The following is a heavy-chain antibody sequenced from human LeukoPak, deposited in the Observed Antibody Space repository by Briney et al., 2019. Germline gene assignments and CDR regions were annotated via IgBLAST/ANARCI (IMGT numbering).Heavy chain of an antibody. V-gene: IGHV4-61*01. Sequence: SETLSLTCTVSGGSISSGSYYWGWIRQPPGKGLEWIGYIYYSGSTNYNPSLKSRVTISVDTSKNQFSLKLSSVTAADTAVYYCAREPRGYYYDSSGYPIQSYDAFDIWGQGTMVTVSS. CDR3: AREPRGYYYDSSGYPIQSYDAFDI. D-gene: IGHD3-22*01. J-gene: IGHJ3*02. CDR1: GGSISSGSYY. CDR2: IYYSGST.